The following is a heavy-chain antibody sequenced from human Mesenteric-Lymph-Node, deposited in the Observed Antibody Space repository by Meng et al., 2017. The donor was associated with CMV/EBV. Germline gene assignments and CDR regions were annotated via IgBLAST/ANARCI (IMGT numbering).Heavy chain of an antibody. CDR2: IYYSGST. D-gene: IGHD5-12*01. J-gene: IGHJ2*01. CDR1: GGSISSYY. CDR3: ARVAYDSWYFDL. V-gene: IGHV4-59*01. Sequence: GSLRLSCTVSGGSISSYYWSWIRQPPGKGLEWIGYIYYSGSTNYNPSLKSRVTISVDTSKNQFSLKLSSVTAADTAMYYCARVAYDSWYFDLWGRGTLVTVSS.